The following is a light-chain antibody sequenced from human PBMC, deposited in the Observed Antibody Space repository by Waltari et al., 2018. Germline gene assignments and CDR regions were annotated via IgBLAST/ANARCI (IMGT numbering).Light chain of an antibody. CDR3: QQFNTYPIP. V-gene: IGKV1-5*03. CDR1: HSISTW. Sequence: DIQLTQSTSTLSASVGDRVPITCRASHSISTWLAWYQQKPGKAPKLLIYEASSLENGVPSRFSGSGSGTEFTLTISSLQPDDFATYYCQQFNTYPIPFGRGTKVDIK. J-gene: IGKJ3*01. CDR2: EAS.